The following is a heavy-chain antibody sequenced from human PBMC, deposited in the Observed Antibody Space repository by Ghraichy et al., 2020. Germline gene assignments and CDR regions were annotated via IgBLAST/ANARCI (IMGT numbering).Heavy chain of an antibody. J-gene: IGHJ6*02. CDR2: ISWNSDSI. CDR1: GFTFNEYA. D-gene: IGHD3-3*01. V-gene: IGHV3-9*01. Sequence: GGSLRISCAASGFTFNEYAMHWVRQAPGKGLEWVSGISWNSDSIDYADSVKGRFTISRDNAKNSLYLQMNSLRAEDTALYYCAKGPTISFQAVWGQGTTVTVSS. CDR3: AKGPTISFQAV.